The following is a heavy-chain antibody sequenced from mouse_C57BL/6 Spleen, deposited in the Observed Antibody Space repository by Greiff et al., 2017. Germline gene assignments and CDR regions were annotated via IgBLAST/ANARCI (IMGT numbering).Heavy chain of an antibody. CDR3: ARRSLSTMVTSWFAY. Sequence: QVQLQQSGAELVRPGTSVKMSCKASGYTFTNYWIGWAKQSPGHGLEWIGDIYPGGGYTNYNEKFKGKATLTADKSSSTAYMQFSSLTSEDSAIYYCARRSLSTMVTSWFAYWGQGTLVTVSA. D-gene: IGHD2-2*01. CDR2: IYPGGGYT. V-gene: IGHV1-63*01. J-gene: IGHJ3*01. CDR1: GYTFTNYW.